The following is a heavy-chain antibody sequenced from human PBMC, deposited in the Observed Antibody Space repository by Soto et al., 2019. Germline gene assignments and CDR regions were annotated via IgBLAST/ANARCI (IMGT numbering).Heavy chain of an antibody. D-gene: IGHD5-18*01. CDR3: AHRPFNSAWHDAYDI. CDR1: GFSLSARGEG. Sequence: QITLKESGHTLVKLTETLTLTCTVSGFSLSARGEGVGWIRQPPGKSLEWLAIIYWDDDKRYSPSLRTTVTIPKDTSKNRVVLTMTNMDPVYTATYFCAHRPFNSAWHDAYDIWGHGTMVTVSS. V-gene: IGHV2-5*02. CDR2: IYWDDDK. J-gene: IGHJ3*02.